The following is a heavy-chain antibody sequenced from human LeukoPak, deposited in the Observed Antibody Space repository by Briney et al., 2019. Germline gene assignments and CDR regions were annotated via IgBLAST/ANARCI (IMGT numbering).Heavy chain of an antibody. CDR1: GGSISSYY. D-gene: IGHD2-2*01. Sequence: SETLSPTCTVSGGSISSYYWSWIRQPPGKGLEWIGYIYYGGSTNHNPSLKSRVTISVDTSKNQFSLKLSSVTAADTAVYYCARGDCSSTSCYVGGNWFDPWGQGTLVTVSS. J-gene: IGHJ5*02. V-gene: IGHV4-59*12. CDR2: IYYGGST. CDR3: ARGDCSSTSCYVGGNWFDP.